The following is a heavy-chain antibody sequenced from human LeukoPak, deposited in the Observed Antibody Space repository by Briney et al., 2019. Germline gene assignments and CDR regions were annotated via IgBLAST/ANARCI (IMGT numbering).Heavy chain of an antibody. J-gene: IGHJ6*03. Sequence: GGSLRLSCAASGFTFSSYWMHWVHQAPGKGLEWVANIKQDGSEKYYVDTVKGRFTISRDNAKNSLYMQMNSLRAENTAVYYCARCQRNDFWSGYYPYYYYYYMDVWGKGTTVTVSS. D-gene: IGHD3-3*01. CDR1: GFTFSSYW. CDR3: ARCQRNDFWSGYYPYYYYYYMDV. CDR2: IKQDGSEK. V-gene: IGHV3-7*01.